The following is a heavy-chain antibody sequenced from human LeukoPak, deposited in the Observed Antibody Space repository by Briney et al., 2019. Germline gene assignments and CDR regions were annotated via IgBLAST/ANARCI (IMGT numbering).Heavy chain of an antibody. Sequence: GGSLRLSCAASGFTFSSYGMNWVRQAPGKGLEWVSSISSSSSYIYYADSVKGRFTISRDNAKNSLYLQMNSLRAEDTAVYYCARANEGTYYYDSSAEGAFDIWGQGTMVTVSS. CDR1: GFTFSSYG. D-gene: IGHD3-22*01. CDR2: ISSSSSYI. CDR3: ARANEGTYYYDSSAEGAFDI. V-gene: IGHV3-21*01. J-gene: IGHJ3*02.